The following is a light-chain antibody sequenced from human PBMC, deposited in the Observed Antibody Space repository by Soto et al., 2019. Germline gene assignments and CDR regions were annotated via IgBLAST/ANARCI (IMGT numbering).Light chain of an antibody. CDR3: TSYAGGNNV. J-gene: IGLJ1*01. V-gene: IGLV2-8*01. CDR1: SSDVGGYNY. Sequence: QSVLTQPPSASGSPGQSVTISCTGTSSDVGGYNYVSWYQQPPGKVPKLMVYELNKRPSGVPDRFSGSKSGNTASLTGAGLQDEDEAYYSCTSYAGGNNVFGTGTKVTVL. CDR2: ELN.